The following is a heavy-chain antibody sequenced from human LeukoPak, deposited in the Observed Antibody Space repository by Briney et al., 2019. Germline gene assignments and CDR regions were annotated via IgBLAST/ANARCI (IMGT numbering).Heavy chain of an antibody. CDR3: ARRGNYYGSGSKIDY. V-gene: IGHV4-4*02. CDR1: GGSISSSNW. Sequence: SETLSLTCAVSGGSISSSNWWNWVRQPPGKGLEWIGQIYHSGSTNYNPSLKSRVTISVDTSKNQFSLKLSSVTAADTAVYYCARRGNYYGSGSKIDYWGQGTLVTVSS. CDR2: IYHSGST. J-gene: IGHJ4*02. D-gene: IGHD3-10*01.